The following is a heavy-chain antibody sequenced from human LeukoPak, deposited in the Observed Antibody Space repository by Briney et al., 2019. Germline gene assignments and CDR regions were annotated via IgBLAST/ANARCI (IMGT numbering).Heavy chain of an antibody. CDR3: ARDFGVIIFDS. CDR2: ISNRHNDI. J-gene: IGHJ4*02. Sequence: GGSLRLSCAASGFTFSSYNMNWVRQVPGKGLEWVSSISNRHNDIYYADSVKGRFTISRDNAKNSLFLQMNSLRAEDTAVYYCARDFGVIIFDSWGQGTLVTVSS. CDR1: GFTFSSYN. D-gene: IGHD3-3*01. V-gene: IGHV3-21*01.